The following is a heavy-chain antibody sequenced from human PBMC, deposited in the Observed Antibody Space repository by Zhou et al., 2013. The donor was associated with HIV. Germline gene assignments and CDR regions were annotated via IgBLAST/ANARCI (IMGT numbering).Heavy chain of an antibody. D-gene: IGHD6-19*01. J-gene: IGHJ6*03. CDR3: ARDRGTVAGTFFFYMDV. CDR2: IIPMIGST. Sequence: QVQLVQSGAEVKRPGSALKFSCQVSGGSFNSYAINWVRQAPGQGLEWMGGIIPMIGSTNYAQKFQGRVTIIADKSTNTVYMDLSGLRFEDTAIYYCARDRGTVAGTFFFYMDVWGKGTTVTVSS. V-gene: IGHV1-69*14. CDR1: GGSFNSYA.